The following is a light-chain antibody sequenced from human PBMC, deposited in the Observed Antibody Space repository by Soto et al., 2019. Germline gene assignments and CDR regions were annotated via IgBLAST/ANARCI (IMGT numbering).Light chain of an antibody. CDR2: EVV. CDR1: KNDIGVYDF. V-gene: IGLV2-8*01. J-gene: IGLJ1*01. Sequence: QSALTQPPSASGSPGQSVTISCSGTKNDIGVYDFVSWYQHHPGKAPRLIIYEVVQRPSGVPDRFSGSKSGNTASLTVSGLQAADESDYCCKSYAGSNTYVFGSGTKLTV. CDR3: KSYAGSNTYV.